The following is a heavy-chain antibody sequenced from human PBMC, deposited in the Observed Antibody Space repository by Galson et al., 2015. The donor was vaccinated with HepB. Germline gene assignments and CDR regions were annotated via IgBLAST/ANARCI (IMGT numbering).Heavy chain of an antibody. D-gene: IGHD6-19*01. V-gene: IGHV3-73*01. Sequence: SLRLSCAASGFTFSGSAIHWVRQASGKGLEWIGRIRSKANSYATGYAASVKGRFTISRDDSKNAAYLQMNSLKTEDTAVYYCTRRGDSGWYGKEDYWGQGTLVTVSS. CDR2: IRSKANSYAT. CDR3: TRRGDSGWYGKEDY. J-gene: IGHJ4*02. CDR1: GFTFSGSA.